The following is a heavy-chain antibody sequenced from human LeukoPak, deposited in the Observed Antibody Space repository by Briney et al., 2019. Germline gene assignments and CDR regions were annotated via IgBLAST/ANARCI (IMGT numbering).Heavy chain of an antibody. CDR1: GGSISRGSYY. V-gene: IGHV4-61*02. D-gene: IGHD3-10*01. J-gene: IGHJ4*02. CDR2: VYNSGST. CDR3: ARQTFGALYFDS. Sequence: SETLSLTCIVSGGSISRGSYYWNWIRQPAGKGLEWMGRVYNSGSTNYNPSLKRRVTISTDMSKNQFSLKLSSVTAADTAVYYCARQTFGALYFDSWGQGTLVTVSS.